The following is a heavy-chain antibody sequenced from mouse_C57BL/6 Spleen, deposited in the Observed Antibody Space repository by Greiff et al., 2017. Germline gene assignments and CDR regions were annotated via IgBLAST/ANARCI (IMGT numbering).Heavy chain of an antibody. CDR2: IDPSDSYT. CDR3: ARWYDYGEGWYFDD. D-gene: IGHD2-4*01. CDR1: GYTFTSYW. J-gene: IGHJ1*01. V-gene: IGHV1-69*01. Sequence: QVQLQQPGAELVMPGSSVKLSCKASGYTFTSYWLHWVKQRPGQGLDWIGEIDPSDSYTNYNQKFKGKSTLTVDKSSSTAYMQLSSLTSEDSAVDYCARWYDYGEGWYFDDWGQGTPVTVSA.